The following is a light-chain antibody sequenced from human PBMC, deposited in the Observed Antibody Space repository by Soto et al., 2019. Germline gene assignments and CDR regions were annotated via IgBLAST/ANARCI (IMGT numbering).Light chain of an antibody. J-gene: IGKJ4*02. CDR1: QTISSW. CDR2: KAS. CDR3: QHYNSYSEA. Sequence: DIQMTQSPSTLSGSVGDRVTITCRASQTISSWLAWYQQKPGKAPKLLIYKASTLKSGVPSRFSGSGSGTEFTPTISSLQPDDFATYYCQHYNSYSEAFGGGTKVDIK. V-gene: IGKV1-5*03.